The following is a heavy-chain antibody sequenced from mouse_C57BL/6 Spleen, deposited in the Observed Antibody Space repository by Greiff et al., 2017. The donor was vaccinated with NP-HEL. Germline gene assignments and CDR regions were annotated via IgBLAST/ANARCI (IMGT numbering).Heavy chain of an antibody. J-gene: IGHJ4*01. Sequence: EVQVVESEGGLVQPGSSMKLSCTASGFTFSDYYMAWVRQVPEKGLEWVANINYDGSSTYYLDSLKSRFIISRDNAKNILYLQMSSLKSEDTATYYCAREAGEYYAMDYWGQGTSVTVSS. D-gene: IGHD3-3*01. CDR3: AREAGEYYAMDY. CDR1: GFTFSDYY. V-gene: IGHV5-16*01. CDR2: INYDGSST.